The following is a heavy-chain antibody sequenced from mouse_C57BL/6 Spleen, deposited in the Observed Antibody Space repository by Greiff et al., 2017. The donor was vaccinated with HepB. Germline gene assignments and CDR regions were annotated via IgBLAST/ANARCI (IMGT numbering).Heavy chain of an antibody. CDR3: ASKRDYVMDY. Sequence: EVQLQQSGAELVKPGASVKLSCTAYGFNIKDYYMHWVKQRTEQGLEWIGRIDPEDGETKYVPKFQGKATITADTSSNTAYLQLSSLTSEDTAVYYCASKRDYVMDYWGQGTSVTVSS. CDR2: IDPEDGET. J-gene: IGHJ4*01. V-gene: IGHV14-2*01. CDR1: GFNIKDYY.